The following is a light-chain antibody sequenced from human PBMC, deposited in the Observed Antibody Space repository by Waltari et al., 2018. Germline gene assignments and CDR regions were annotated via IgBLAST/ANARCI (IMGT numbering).Light chain of an antibody. CDR3: HPADSSVTVV. J-gene: IGLJ2*01. CDR1: ALPKQY. Sequence: SYELTQPPSVSVSPGQTARITCSGDALPKQYAYWYQQKPGQAPVLVIYKDSEMPSGIPERFSGSSATRIITVTSSGVQAQDATDYSCHPADSSVTVVFGEGTKLSVL. CDR2: KDS. V-gene: IGLV3-25*03.